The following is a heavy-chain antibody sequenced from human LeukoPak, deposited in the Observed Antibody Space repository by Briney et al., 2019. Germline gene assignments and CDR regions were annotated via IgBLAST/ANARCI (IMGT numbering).Heavy chain of an antibody. CDR1: GGSISSYY. J-gene: IGHJ6*02. CDR2: IYYSGST. Sequence: SSETLSLTCTVSGGSISSYYWSWIRQPPGKGLEWIGYIYYSGSTNYNPSLKSRVTISVDTSKNQFSLELSSVTAADTAVYYCSRGGGYCSITNCRLGNSMDVWGQGTTVTVSS. CDR3: SRGGGYCSITNCRLGNSMDV. V-gene: IGHV4-59*12. D-gene: IGHD2-2*01.